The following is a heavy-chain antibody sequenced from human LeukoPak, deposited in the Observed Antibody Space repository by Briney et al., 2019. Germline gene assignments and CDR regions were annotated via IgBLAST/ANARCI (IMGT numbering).Heavy chain of an antibody. Sequence: GGTLRLSCAASAFTFSSYGMSWVRQAPGKGLEWVSAMSGSGRSTYYADSVKGRFTISRDNSKSTLSLQMNSLRAEDTAIYYCATYRQVLLPFESWGQGTLVTVSS. CDR2: MSGSGRST. J-gene: IGHJ4*02. D-gene: IGHD2-8*02. CDR3: ATYRQVLLPFES. V-gene: IGHV3-23*01. CDR1: AFTFSSYG.